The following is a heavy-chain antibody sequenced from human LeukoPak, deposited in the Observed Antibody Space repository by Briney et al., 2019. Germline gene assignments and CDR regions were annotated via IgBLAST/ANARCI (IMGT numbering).Heavy chain of an antibody. J-gene: IGHJ5*02. CDR1: GFTFSSYA. Sequence: GGSLRLSCAASGFTFSSYAMSWVRQAPGKGLEWVSLISGSSTSTYYADSVKGRLTISRDNSKNTLYLQMSSLRAEDTAVYYCAKAFSAYENWPPNWFDPWGQGTLVTVSS. CDR3: AKAFSAYENWPPNWFDP. D-gene: IGHD5-12*01. CDR2: ISGSSTST. V-gene: IGHV3-23*01.